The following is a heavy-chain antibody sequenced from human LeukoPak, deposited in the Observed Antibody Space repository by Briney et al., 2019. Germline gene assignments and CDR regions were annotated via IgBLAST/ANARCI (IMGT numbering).Heavy chain of an antibody. D-gene: IGHD2-2*01. Sequence: PGRSLRLSCAAAGFTFSSYDMHWVRQAPGKGLEWVAVISYDGSNKYYPDSVKGRFTISRDNSKNTLYLQMNSLRAEDTAVYYCARDWGTTYGMDVWGQGTTVTVSS. V-gene: IGHV3-30-3*01. J-gene: IGHJ6*02. CDR2: ISYDGSNK. CDR3: ARDWGTTYGMDV. CDR1: GFTFSSYD.